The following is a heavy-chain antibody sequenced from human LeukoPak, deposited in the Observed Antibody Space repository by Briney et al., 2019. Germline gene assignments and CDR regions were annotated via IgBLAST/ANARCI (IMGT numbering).Heavy chain of an antibody. V-gene: IGHV3-9*01. CDR3: ARDRNYYDSSGSSGDAFDI. Sequence: GRSLRLSCAASGITFDDYAMHWVRQAPQKGLEWVSGISWDSTTIGYADSVKGRFTISRDNAKNSLYLQMNSLRAEDTAVYYCARDRNYYDSSGSSGDAFDIWGQGTMVTVSS. CDR2: ISWDSTTI. CDR1: GITFDDYA. J-gene: IGHJ3*02. D-gene: IGHD3-22*01.